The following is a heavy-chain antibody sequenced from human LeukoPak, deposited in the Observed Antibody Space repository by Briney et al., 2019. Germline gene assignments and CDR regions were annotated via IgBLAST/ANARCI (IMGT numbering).Heavy chain of an antibody. CDR3: ARDGSPKGSGILF. J-gene: IGHJ4*01. CDR1: GFTFSSYS. V-gene: IGHV3-21*01. Sequence: GGSLRLSCAASGFTFSSYSMNWVRQAPGKGLEWVSSISSSSSYIYYADSVKGRFTISRDNAKNSLYLQMNSLRAEDTAVYYCARDGSPKGSGILFWGQGTLVTVSS. D-gene: IGHD3-10*01. CDR2: ISSSSSYI.